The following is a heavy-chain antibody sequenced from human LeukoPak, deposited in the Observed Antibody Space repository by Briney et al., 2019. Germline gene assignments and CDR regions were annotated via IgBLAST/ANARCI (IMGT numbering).Heavy chain of an antibody. CDR2: IIPIFGTA. D-gene: IGHD2-2*01. CDR3: ARGDKLGYCSSNSCPGELDLDY. V-gene: IGHV1-69*06. Sequence: SVKVFCKASGGTFSSYAISWVRQAPGQGLEWMGGIIPIFGTANYAQKFQGRVTITADKSTRTAYMELSSLRSEDTAVYYCARGDKLGYCSSNSCPGELDLDYWGQGTLVTVSS. J-gene: IGHJ4*02. CDR1: GGTFSSYA.